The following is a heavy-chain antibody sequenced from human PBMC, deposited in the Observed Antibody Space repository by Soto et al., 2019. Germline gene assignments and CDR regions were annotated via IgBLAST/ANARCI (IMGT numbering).Heavy chain of an antibody. CDR2: IIPIFGTA. CDR1: GGTFSSYA. Sequence: QVQLVQSGAEVKKPGSSVKVSCKASGGTFSSYAISWVRQAPGQGLEWMGGIIPIFGTANYAQKFQGRVTITADESTSTAYMKLSSLRSEDTAVYYCARDVAGIVATISVGNWFDPWGQGTLVTVSS. CDR3: ARDVAGIVATISVGNWFDP. D-gene: IGHD5-12*01. V-gene: IGHV1-69*01. J-gene: IGHJ5*02.